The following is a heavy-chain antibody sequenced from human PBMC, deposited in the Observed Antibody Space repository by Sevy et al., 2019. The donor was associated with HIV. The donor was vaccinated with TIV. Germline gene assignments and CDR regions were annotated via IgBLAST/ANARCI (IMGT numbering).Heavy chain of an antibody. CDR3: ARIYDSSGEFDY. V-gene: IGHV4-38-2*01. D-gene: IGHD3-22*01. Sequence: SETLSLTCAVSGYSISSGYYWGWIRQPPGKGLEWIGSIYHSGSTYYNPSLKSRVTISVDTSKNQFSLKLSSVTAADTAVYYCARIYDSSGEFDYWGQGTLVNVSS. CDR1: GYSISSGYY. J-gene: IGHJ4*02. CDR2: IYHSGST.